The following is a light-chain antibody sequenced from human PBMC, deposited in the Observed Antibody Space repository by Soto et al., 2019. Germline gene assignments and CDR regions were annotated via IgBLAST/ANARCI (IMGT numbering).Light chain of an antibody. V-gene: IGKV3-11*01. CDR1: QSVSSY. J-gene: IGKJ1*01. CDR2: DAS. Sequence: EVVLKLSPATLSLNQGERATLSCRASQSVSSYLAWYQQKPGQAPRLLIYDASNRATGIPARFSGSGSGTDFTLTISSLEPEDFAVYYCQQRSNWLWTFGQGTKVDIK. CDR3: QQRSNWLWT.